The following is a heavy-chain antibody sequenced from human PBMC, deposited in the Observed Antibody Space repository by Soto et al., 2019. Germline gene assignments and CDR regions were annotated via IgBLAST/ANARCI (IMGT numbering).Heavy chain of an antibody. D-gene: IGHD2-21*02. J-gene: IGHJ6*02. CDR1: GGTFSSYA. Sequence: SVKVSCKASGGTFSSYAISWVRQAPGQGLEWMGWIIPIFGTANYAQKFQGRVTIIADKSTRTAYMELSSLRSEDTAVYYCARGAYCGGDCYSPIPSYYGMDVWGQGTTVTVSS. CDR2: IIPIFGTA. V-gene: IGHV1-69*06. CDR3: ARGAYCGGDCYSPIPSYYGMDV.